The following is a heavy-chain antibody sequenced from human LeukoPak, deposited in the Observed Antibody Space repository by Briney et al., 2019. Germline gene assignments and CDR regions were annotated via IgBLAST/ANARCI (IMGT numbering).Heavy chain of an antibody. CDR2: ISGGDGST. D-gene: IGHD1-26*01. Sequence: GGSLRLSCAASDLTFSNYAMSWVRQAPGKGLEWVSAISGGDGSTYYADSVKGRFTISRDNSKNTLFLQMNSLRAEDTAVYYCAKDGGSYWGAIDSWGQGTLVTVSS. CDR3: AKDGGSYWGAIDS. CDR1: DLTFSNYA. V-gene: IGHV3-23*01. J-gene: IGHJ4*02.